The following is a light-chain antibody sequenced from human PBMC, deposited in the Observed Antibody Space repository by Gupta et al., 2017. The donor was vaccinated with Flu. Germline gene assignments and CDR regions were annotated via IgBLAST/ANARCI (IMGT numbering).Light chain of an antibody. V-gene: IGLV1-47*01. CDR2: SND. CDR3: GATDADLDGWV. J-gene: IGLJ3*02. CDR1: SSNIGSNY. Sequence: QSVLTQPPSASGTPGQRIPISCSGSSSNIGSNYLYWYQHVPGTEPIRLIYSNDQRPSGITDRFLCYTAGNYASPETRGLRSEDEADDFWGATDADLDGWVFGGGTKVTVL.